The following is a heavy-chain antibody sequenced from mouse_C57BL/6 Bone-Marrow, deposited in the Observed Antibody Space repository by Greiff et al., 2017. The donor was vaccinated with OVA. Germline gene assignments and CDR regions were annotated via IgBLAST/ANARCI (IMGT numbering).Heavy chain of an antibody. Sequence: EVKLVESGGGLVQPGGSLSLSCAASGFTFTDYYMSWVRQPPGKALEWLGFIRNKANGYSTEYSVSVKGRLTISRDNSHSILYLQLKALRAVDSATYYCAGYKRQLRLPYYFDYWGQGTTLTVSS. J-gene: IGHJ2*01. V-gene: IGHV7-3*01. D-gene: IGHD3-2*02. CDR3: AGYKRQLRLPYYFDY. CDR2: IRNKANGYST. CDR1: GFTFTDYY.